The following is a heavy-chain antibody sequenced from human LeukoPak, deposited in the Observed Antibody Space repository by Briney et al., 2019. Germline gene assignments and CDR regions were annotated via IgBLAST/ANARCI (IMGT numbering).Heavy chain of an antibody. D-gene: IGHD6-6*01. CDR2: ISYDGSNK. CDR3: ARALKSSIAARRNAGFDY. J-gene: IGHJ4*02. CDR1: GFTFSSYA. Sequence: LGGSLRLSCAASGFTFSSYAMHWVRQAPGKGLEWVAVISYDGSNKYYADSVKGRFTISRDNSKNTLYPQMNSLRAEDTAVYYCARALKSSIAARRNAGFDYWGQGTLVTVSS. V-gene: IGHV3-30-3*01.